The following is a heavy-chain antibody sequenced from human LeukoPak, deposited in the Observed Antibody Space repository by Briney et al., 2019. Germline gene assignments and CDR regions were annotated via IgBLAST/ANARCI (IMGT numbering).Heavy chain of an antibody. Sequence: SETLSLICNVSGDSVSSGYWSWIRPSPGKGLEWIGFIQDSGITDYNPSLKSRLLMSVDISKNQFSLNLRSVTAADTAVYYCAGRGHRYSRDWGQGILVTISS. CDR1: GDSVSSGY. V-gene: IGHV4-4*09. CDR2: IQDSGIT. J-gene: IGHJ1*01. CDR3: AGRGHRYSRD. D-gene: IGHD2-15*01.